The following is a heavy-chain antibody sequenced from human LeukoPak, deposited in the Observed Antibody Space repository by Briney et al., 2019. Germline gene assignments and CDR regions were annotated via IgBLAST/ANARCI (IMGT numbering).Heavy chain of an antibody. CDR1: GYTFTSYG. CDR3: ARDLYGSGSYYRYYYGMDV. V-gene: IGHV1-46*01. Sequence: VASVKVSCKASGYTFTSYGISWVRQAPGQGLEWMGIINPSGGSTSYAQKFQGRVTMTRDTSTSTVYMELSSLRSEDTAVYYCARDLYGSGSYYRYYYGMDVWGQGTTVTVSS. CDR2: INPSGGST. J-gene: IGHJ6*02. D-gene: IGHD3-10*01.